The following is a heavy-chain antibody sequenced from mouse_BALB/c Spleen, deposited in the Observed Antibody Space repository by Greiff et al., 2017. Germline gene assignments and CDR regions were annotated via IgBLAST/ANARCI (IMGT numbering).Heavy chain of an antibody. CDR1: GYTFTDYA. V-gene: IGHV1S137*01. CDR2: ISTYYGDA. J-gene: IGHJ4*01. CDR3: ARGEAYGSSPYAMDY. Sequence: QVQLQQSGAELVRPGVSVKISCKGSGYTFTDYAMHWVKQSHAKSLEWIGVISTYYGDASYNQKFKGKATMTVDKSSSTAYMELARLTSEDSAIYYCARGEAYGSSPYAMDYWGQGTSVTVSS. D-gene: IGHD1-1*01.